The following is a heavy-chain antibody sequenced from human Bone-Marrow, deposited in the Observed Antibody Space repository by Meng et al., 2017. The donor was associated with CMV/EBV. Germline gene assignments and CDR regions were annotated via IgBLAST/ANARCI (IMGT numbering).Heavy chain of an antibody. V-gene: IGHV3-9*01. J-gene: IGHJ4*02. D-gene: IGHD1-26*01. Sequence: GGSLGLSCAASGFTFDDYAMHWVRQAPGKGLEWVSGISWNSAYIGYADSAKGRFTISRDNAKNSLYLQMNSLRAEDTAVYYCAGEKGWGQGTLVTVSS. CDR3: AGEKG. CDR1: GFTFDDYA. CDR2: ISWNSAYI.